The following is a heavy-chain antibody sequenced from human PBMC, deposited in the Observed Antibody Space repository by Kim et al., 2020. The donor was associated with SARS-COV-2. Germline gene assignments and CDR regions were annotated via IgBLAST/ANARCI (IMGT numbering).Heavy chain of an antibody. J-gene: IGHJ5*02. CDR3: ARDYSRFGVVIKVGSVLGDWFDP. CDR2: ISAYNGNT. Sequence: ASVKVSCKASGYTFTSYGISWVRQAPGQGLEWMGWISAYNGNTNYAQKLQGRVTMTTDTSTSTAYMELRSLRSDDTAVYYCARDYSRFGVVIKVGSVLGDWFDPWGQGTLVTVSS. V-gene: IGHV1-18*04. D-gene: IGHD3-3*01. CDR1: GYTFTSYG.